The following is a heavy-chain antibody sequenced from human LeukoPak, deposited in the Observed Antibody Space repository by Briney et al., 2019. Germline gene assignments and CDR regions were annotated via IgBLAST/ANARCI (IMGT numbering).Heavy chain of an antibody. J-gene: IGHJ4*02. Sequence: GGSLRLSCAASGFTFSSYSMNWVRQAPGKGLEWVSYISSSSSTIYYADSVKGRFTISRDNAKNSLYLQMNSLRAEDTAVYYCARDFWSGYDQGIDYWGQGTLVTVSS. CDR3: ARDFWSGYDQGIDY. CDR1: GFTFSSYS. D-gene: IGHD3-3*01. CDR2: ISSSSSTI. V-gene: IGHV3-48*01.